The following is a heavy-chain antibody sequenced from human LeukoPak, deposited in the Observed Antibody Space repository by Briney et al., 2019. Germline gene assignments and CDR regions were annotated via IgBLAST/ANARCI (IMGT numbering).Heavy chain of an antibody. CDR3: ARNEGQQLSRGWFDP. CDR1: GGSVSSYY. V-gene: IGHV4-59*02. J-gene: IGHJ5*02. D-gene: IGHD6-13*01. CDR2: IHNSGST. Sequence: PSETLSLTCSVSGGSVSSYYWSWIRQSPGKGLEWIGYIHNSGSTNYNPSLKSRVTISVDTSKNQFSLKLSSVTAADTAVYYCARNEGQQLSRGWFDPWGQGTLVTVSS.